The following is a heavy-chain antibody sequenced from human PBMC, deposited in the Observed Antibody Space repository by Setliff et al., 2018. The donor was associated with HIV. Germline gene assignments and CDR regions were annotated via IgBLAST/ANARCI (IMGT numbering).Heavy chain of an antibody. J-gene: IGHJ5*02. Sequence: PPETLSLTCTVSGGSIRSYYWSWIRQPAGKGLEWVGHIHTTGSTNYNPSLKSRVIVAIDTPQNQFFLRLTSVTAADTAVYFCARRPYSSGRFDPWGQGTLVTVSS. CDR2: IHTTGST. CDR3: ARRPYSSGRFDP. V-gene: IGHV4-4*07. CDR1: GGSIRSYY. D-gene: IGHD6-19*01.